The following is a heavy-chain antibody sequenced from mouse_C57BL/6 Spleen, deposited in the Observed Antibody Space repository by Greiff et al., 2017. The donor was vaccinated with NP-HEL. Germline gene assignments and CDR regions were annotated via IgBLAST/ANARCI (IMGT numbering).Heavy chain of an antibody. Sequence: VHLVESGPGLVQPSQSLSIPCTVSGFSLTSYGVHWVRQSPGKGLELLGVIWSGGSTDYNAAFISRLSISKDNSKSQVFFKMNSLQADDTAIYYWARNSLIYSGWYFDGWGTGTTVTVSS. D-gene: IGHD2-1*01. CDR1: GFSLTSYG. J-gene: IGHJ1*03. V-gene: IGHV2-2*01. CDR3: ARNSLIYSGWYFDG. CDR2: IWSGGST.